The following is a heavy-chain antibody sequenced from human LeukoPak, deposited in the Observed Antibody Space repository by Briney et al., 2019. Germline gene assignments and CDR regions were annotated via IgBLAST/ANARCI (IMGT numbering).Heavy chain of an antibody. Sequence: ADTLCLSCAASGYTISSSTWRGWIRAPAGRGVGWTGYMYYSGSIYYNPSLKSRVTMSVDTSKNQFSLNLSSVTAVDTAVYYCARTYDSSGYYFDYWGQGTLVTVSS. J-gene: IGHJ4*02. CDR1: GYTISSSTW. D-gene: IGHD3-22*01. CDR3: ARTYDSSGYYFDY. V-gene: IGHV4-28*05. CDR2: MYYSGSI.